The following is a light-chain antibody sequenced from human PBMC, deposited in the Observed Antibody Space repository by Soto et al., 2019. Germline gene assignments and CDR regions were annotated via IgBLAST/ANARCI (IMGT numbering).Light chain of an antibody. CDR3: QQRSSWPIT. CDR1: QNVRTF. V-gene: IGKV3-11*01. J-gene: IGKJ5*01. CDR2: GAS. Sequence: DIILTQSPDTLSLSPGERATLSCRASQNVRTFLAWYQQKPGQAPRLLIFGASNRATGIPARFSGSGSGTDFTLTINSLEPEDFAVYYCQQRSSWPITFGQGTRLEIK.